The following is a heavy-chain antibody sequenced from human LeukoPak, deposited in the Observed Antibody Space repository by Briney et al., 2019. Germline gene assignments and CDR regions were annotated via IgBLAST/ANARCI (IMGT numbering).Heavy chain of an antibody. J-gene: IGHJ4*02. Sequence: GGSLRLSCTASGFPFSSYAMSWVRQAPGKGLEWVSAISGSGGSTYYAGSVKGRFTISRDNSKNTLYLQMNSLRAEDTAVYYCAKDITSGYSSSWYEGDYWGQGTLVTVSS. CDR2: ISGSGGST. CDR1: GFPFSSYA. CDR3: AKDITSGYSSSWYEGDY. V-gene: IGHV3-23*01. D-gene: IGHD6-13*01.